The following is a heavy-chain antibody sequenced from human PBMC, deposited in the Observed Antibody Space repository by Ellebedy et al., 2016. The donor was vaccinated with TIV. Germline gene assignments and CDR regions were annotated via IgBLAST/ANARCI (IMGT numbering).Heavy chain of an antibody. V-gene: IGHV1-69*13. J-gene: IGHJ6*02. D-gene: IGHD5-24*01. CDR1: GGTFSTYA. CDR3: ARVLDGYSHARPQDV. CDR2: NPPISDTA. Sequence: ASVKVSCKASGGTFSTYAITWVRQAPGQGLEWLGGNPPISDTAIYAQKFQGRVTITADDSTATAYMELNSLRSEDTAVYFCARVLDGYSHARPQDVWGQGTTVTVSS.